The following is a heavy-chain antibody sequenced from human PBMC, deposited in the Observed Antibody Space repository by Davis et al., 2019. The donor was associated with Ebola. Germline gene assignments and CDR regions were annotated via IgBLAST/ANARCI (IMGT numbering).Heavy chain of an antibody. V-gene: IGHV3-21*06. CDR2: ISSSSNYI. CDR3: TRDLYGSGGDYFDP. D-gene: IGHD3-10*01. CDR1: GFTSSHID. Sequence: AGPLTLPCLASGFTSSHIDMTWVRQAPGKGLEWISLISSSSNYIKYADSVKGRSIISRDNAKNTLSLQMIDLRSEDTACYYCTRDLYGSGGDYFDPWGQGTLVTV. J-gene: IGHJ5*02.